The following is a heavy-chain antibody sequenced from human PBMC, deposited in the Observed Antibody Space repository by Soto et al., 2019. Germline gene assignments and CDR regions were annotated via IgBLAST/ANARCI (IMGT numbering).Heavy chain of an antibody. CDR2: IYHSGST. J-gene: IGHJ5*02. Sequence: SETLSLTCAVSGGSIRSSNWWSWVRQPPGKGLEWIGEIYHSGSTNYNPSLKSRVTISVDKSKNQFSLKLSSVTAADTAVYYCARDTRICISTSCDNWFDPWGQGTLVTVSS. D-gene: IGHD2-2*01. CDR1: GGSIRSSNW. CDR3: ARDTRICISTSCDNWFDP. V-gene: IGHV4-4*02.